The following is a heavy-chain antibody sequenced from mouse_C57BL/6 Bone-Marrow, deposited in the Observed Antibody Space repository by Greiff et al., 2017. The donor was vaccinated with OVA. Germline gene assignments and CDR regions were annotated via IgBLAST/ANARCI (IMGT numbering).Heavy chain of an antibody. CDR1: GYTFISYW. V-gene: IGHV1-59*01. CDR2: LDPSDSYT. Sequence: QVQLQQPGAELVRPGTSVKLSCKASGYTFISYWMPWVKQRPGQGLVWLGVLDPSDSYTNSNQKFKGKATLPVVTSSSTAYKQLSSLTSEDSAGYCGARGEITRYLECGGQGNTLTVSS. D-gene: IGHD2-4*01. CDR3: ARGEITRYLEC. J-gene: IGHJ2*01.